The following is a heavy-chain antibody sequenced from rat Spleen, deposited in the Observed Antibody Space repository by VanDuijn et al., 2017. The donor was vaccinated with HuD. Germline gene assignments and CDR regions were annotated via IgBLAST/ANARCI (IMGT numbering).Heavy chain of an antibody. CDR3: ARHGYNSYFDY. CDR2: TSSYGGRN. V-gene: IGHV5S10*01. CDR1: GFTFSDYY. D-gene: IGHD1-9*01. J-gene: IGHJ2*01. Sequence: EVQLVESGGGLVQPGRSLKLSCAASGFTFSDYYIAWVRQAPTKGLEWVATTSSYGGRNFYRDSVNGRFTISRDNAKSSLYLQMDSLRSGETATYYCARHGYNSYFDYWGQGVMVTVSS.